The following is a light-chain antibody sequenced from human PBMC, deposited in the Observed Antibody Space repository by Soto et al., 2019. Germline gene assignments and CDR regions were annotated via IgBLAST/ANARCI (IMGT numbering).Light chain of an antibody. Sequence: QSVLTQPPSVSGAPGQRVTISCTGSSSNIGAGYDVHWYQQLPGTAPKLLIYGNSNRPSGVPDRFSGSKSGTSASLAITGLQAEDEADYYCKSYDSSLRGLVVFGGGTKVTAL. CDR3: KSYDSSLRGLVV. CDR2: GNS. CDR1: SSNIGAGYD. V-gene: IGLV1-40*01. J-gene: IGLJ2*01.